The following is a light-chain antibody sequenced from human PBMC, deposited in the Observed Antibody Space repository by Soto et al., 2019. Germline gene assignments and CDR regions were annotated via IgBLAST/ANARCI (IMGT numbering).Light chain of an antibody. J-gene: IGLJ2*01. CDR2: EVT. CDR1: STDVGRYDY. V-gene: IGLV2-8*01. CDR3: SSYAGTTYVL. Sequence: QSALTQPPSASGSPGQSVTISCTGTSTDVGRYDYVSWYQHHPGKAPKLIIFEVTRRPSGVPDRFSGSKSGNTASLTVSGLQAEDEADYFCSSYAGTTYVLFGGGTKLTVL.